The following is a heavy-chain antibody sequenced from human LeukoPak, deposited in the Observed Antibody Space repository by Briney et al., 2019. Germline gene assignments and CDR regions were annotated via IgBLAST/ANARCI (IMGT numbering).Heavy chain of an antibody. CDR3: ARRMRYSYGSAYYYYGMDV. Sequence: GESLKISCKGSGYSFTSYWIGWVRQMPGKGLEWMGIIYPGDSDTRYSPSFQGQVTISADKSISTAYLQWSSLKASDTAMYYCARRMRYSYGSAYYYYGMDVWGQGTTVTVSS. CDR2: IYPGDSDT. D-gene: IGHD5-18*01. V-gene: IGHV5-51*01. CDR1: GYSFTSYW. J-gene: IGHJ6*02.